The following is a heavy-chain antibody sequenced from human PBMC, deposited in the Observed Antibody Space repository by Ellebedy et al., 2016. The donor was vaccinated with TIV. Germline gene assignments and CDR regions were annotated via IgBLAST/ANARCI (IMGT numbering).Heavy chain of an antibody. J-gene: IGHJ4*02. CDR3: AKEGRRNYDTSGYPYYFDY. Sequence: GGSLRLXCAASRFTFGSYFMSWVRQAPGKGLEWVSVISGSGDTTYYAASVKGRFTISRDNSKNTLYLQMNSLRAEDTAVYYCAKEGRRNYDTSGYPYYFDYWGQGILVTVSS. CDR1: RFTFGSYF. D-gene: IGHD3-22*01. V-gene: IGHV3-23*01. CDR2: ISGSGDTT.